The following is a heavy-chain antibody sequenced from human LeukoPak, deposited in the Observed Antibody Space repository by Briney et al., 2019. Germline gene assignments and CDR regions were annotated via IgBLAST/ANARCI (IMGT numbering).Heavy chain of an antibody. V-gene: IGHV3-30-3*01. J-gene: IGHJ4*02. CDR1: GFTFSSYA. Sequence: PGGSLRLSRAASGFTFSSYAMHWVRQAPGKGLEWVAVISYDGSNKYYADSVKGRFTISRDNSKNTLYLQMNSLRAEDTAVYYCARGGGIYSYGRYYFDYWGQGTLVTVSS. CDR3: ARGGGIYSYGRYYFDY. CDR2: ISYDGSNK. D-gene: IGHD5-18*01.